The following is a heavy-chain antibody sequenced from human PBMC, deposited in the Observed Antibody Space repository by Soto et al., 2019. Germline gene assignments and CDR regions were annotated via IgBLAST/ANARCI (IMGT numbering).Heavy chain of an antibody. J-gene: IGHJ4*02. D-gene: IGHD3-16*01. CDR1: GGSINNSHYY. Sequence: QLQLQESDPGLVKPSETLSLSCTVSGGSINNSHYYWGWIRQPPGKGLEWIGSLSFSGGTYSKPSLKSRVTISVDTSKNQFSLRLNSVTAADTAVYYCASIRGWGTFRYYFDYWGQGTLVTVSS. V-gene: IGHV4-39*01. CDR2: LSFSGGT. CDR3: ASIRGWGTFRYYFDY.